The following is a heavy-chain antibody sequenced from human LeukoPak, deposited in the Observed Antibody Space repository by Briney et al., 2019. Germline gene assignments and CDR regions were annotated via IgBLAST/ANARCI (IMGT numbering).Heavy chain of an antibody. V-gene: IGHV3-15*01. Sequence: GGSLRLSCAASGFTFSNAWMSWVRQAPGKGLEWVARIRADGTTDYAAPVKGRFTISRDDSMNTLSLQMDSLKTGDTAVYYCAADVPSPLAQIDYRGQGTPVTVSS. CDR1: GFTFSNAW. CDR3: AADVPSPLAQIDY. CDR2: IRADGTT. J-gene: IGHJ4*02. D-gene: IGHD1-14*01.